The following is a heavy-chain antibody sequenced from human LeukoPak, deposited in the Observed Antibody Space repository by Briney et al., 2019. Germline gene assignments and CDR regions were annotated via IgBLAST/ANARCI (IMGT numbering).Heavy chain of an antibody. Sequence: GGSLRLSCAGSGFTFSSHWMSWVRQAPGKGPEWVANIKQDGGQIYYLDSVKGRFTVSRDNAKNSLYLQMNSLRAEDTAVYYCARLGARQMLEYWGQGTLVTVSS. J-gene: IGHJ4*02. V-gene: IGHV3-7*01. D-gene: IGHD4-17*01. CDR2: IKQDGGQI. CDR1: GFTFSSHW. CDR3: ARLGARQMLEY.